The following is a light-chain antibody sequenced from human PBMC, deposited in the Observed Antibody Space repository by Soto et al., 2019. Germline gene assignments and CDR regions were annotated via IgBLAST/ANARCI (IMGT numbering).Light chain of an antibody. J-gene: IGKJ4*01. Sequence: DIQMTQSPSFLSSSVGDRATITCRASQGIRKSLAWYQHKPWKLPKLLIYAASTLYSGVSSRFSGSGSGTDFTLTIGSLQPEDVAVYYCPKHGSGPFTFGGGTKVEIK. V-gene: IGKV1-27*01. CDR2: AAS. CDR1: QGIRKS. CDR3: PKHGSGPFT.